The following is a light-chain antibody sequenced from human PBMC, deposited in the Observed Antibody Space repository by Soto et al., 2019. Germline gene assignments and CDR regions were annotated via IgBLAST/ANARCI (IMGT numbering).Light chain of an antibody. V-gene: IGLV2-8*01. Sequence: QSALTQPPSGSGSPGPSVTISCTGTSSEVGANNYVSWYQQHPGKAPKLIIYEVTEWPSGVPDRFSGTKSGNTAPLSVSGLQAEDGADYYCSSYAGTNRVFGTGTKLTVL. CDR2: EVT. CDR3: SSYAGTNRV. J-gene: IGLJ1*01. CDR1: SSEVGANNY.